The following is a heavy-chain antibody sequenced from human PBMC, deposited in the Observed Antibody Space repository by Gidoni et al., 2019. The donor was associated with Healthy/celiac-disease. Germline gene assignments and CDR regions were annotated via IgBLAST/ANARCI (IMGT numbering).Heavy chain of an antibody. J-gene: IGHJ4*02. D-gene: IGHD6-13*01. CDR2: ISLNSGSI. V-gene: IGHV3-9*01. CDR3: AKTGSIAAAAHFDY. Sequence: EVQLVESGGGLVQPGRSLRLSCAASGFTFDDDAMHWVRQAPGKGLEWVSGISLNSGSIGYADSVKGRFTISRDNAKNSLYLQMNSLRAEDTALYYCAKTGSIAAAAHFDYWGQGTLVTVSS. CDR1: GFTFDDDA.